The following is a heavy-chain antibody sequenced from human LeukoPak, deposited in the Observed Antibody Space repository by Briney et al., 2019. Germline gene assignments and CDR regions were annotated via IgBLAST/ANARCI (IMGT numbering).Heavy chain of an antibody. V-gene: IGHV4-4*09. CDR1: GGSISSCY. J-gene: IGHJ3*02. Sequence: PSETLSLICTVSGGSISSCYWSWIRQPPGKGLEWIGYIYTSGSTNYNPSLKSRVTISVDTSKNQFSLKLSSVTAADTAVYYCARLAPLSGHDAFDIWGQGTMVTVSS. CDR3: ARLAPLSGHDAFDI. D-gene: IGHD5-12*01. CDR2: IYTSGST.